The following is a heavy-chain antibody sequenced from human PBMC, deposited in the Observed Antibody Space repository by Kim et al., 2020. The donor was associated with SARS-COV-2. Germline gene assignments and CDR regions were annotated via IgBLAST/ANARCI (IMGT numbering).Heavy chain of an antibody. J-gene: IGHJ4*02. V-gene: IGHV4-4*08. CDR2: MHSTGHT. CDR1: GGSISGNS. D-gene: IGHD6-6*01. Sequence: SETLSLTCNVSGGSISGNSWSWIRQPPGKGLEWIGYMHSTGHTSHNPSLKSRVAISIDTSKNQFSLRLKYVTAADTALYFCARSLGSSSGWPHYFDYWGQGILVTVSS. CDR3: ARSLGSSSGWPHYFDY.